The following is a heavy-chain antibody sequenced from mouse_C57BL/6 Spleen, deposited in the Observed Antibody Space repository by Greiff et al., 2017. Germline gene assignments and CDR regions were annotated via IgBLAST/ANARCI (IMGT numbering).Heavy chain of an antibody. J-gene: IGHJ3*01. CDR3: ARSFDLRTWFAY. CDR2: IYPGDGDT. V-gene: IGHV1-80*01. CDR1: GYAFSSYW. Sequence: VKLQESGAELVKPGASVKISCKASGYAFSSYWMNWVKQRPGKGLEWIGQIYPGDGDTNYNGKFKGKATLTADKSSSTAYMQLSSLTSEDSAVYFCARSFDLRTWFAYWGQGTLVTVSA.